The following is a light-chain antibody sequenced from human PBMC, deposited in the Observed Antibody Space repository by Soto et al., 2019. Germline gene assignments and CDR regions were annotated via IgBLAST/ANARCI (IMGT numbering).Light chain of an antibody. Sequence: QSALTQPASVSGSPGQSITISCTGTSSDVGGYNYVSWHQQHPGKVPKLMIYDVSHRPSGVSNRFSGSKSGNTASLTISGLQDEDEADYYCSSYTSSITVVFGGGTKLTVL. CDR1: SSDVGGYNY. CDR2: DVS. CDR3: SSYTSSITVV. V-gene: IGLV2-14*03. J-gene: IGLJ2*01.